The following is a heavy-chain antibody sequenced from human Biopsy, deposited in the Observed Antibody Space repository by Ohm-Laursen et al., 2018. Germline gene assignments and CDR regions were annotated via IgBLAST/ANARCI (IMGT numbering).Heavy chain of an antibody. CDR1: GGHISSDY. V-gene: IGHV4-59*01. J-gene: IGHJ6*02. CDR3: ARATNSTGWPYYYFYGMDV. D-gene: IGHD2/OR15-2a*01. CDR2: IYYSGST. Sequence: SETLSLTCSVSGGHISSDYWSWIRQTPGKGLEWIGYIYYSGSTNYNPSLKSRVTISVDTSKNQFSLRLNSVTAADTAVYYCARATNSTGWPYYYFYGMDVWGQGTTVTVSS.